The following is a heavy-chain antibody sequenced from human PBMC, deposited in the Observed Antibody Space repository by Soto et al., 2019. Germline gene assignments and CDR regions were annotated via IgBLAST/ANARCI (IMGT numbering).Heavy chain of an antibody. J-gene: IGHJ6*02. D-gene: IGHD2-2*01. Sequence: QEQLVESGGGVVQPGRSLRLSCAASGFTFSHFGMHWVRQAPGKGLEWMTSVSYDGTNKYYADSVKGRFTISRDYSANKLYRQMNSLTVEDTAVYFCAKDRGYQLPWGMDVWGQGTAVTVSS. CDR2: VSYDGTNK. V-gene: IGHV3-30*18. CDR1: GFTFSHFG. CDR3: AKDRGYQLPWGMDV.